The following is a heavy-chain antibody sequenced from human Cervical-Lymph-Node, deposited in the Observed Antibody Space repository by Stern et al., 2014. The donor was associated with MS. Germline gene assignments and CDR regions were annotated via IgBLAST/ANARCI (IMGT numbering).Heavy chain of an antibody. CDR3: ARDGRPV. Sequence: GQLVESGGGVVQPGRSQGPSCAPSGFTFSAYAMHSVRQAPGKGLEWVAVISADGNTKFYADSVKGRFTISRDNSKNTLFLQMNSLKIEDTAVYYCARDGRPVWGQGTLVAVSS. J-gene: IGHJ4*02. V-gene: IGHV3-30-3*01. CDR1: GFTFSAYA. CDR2: ISADGNTK.